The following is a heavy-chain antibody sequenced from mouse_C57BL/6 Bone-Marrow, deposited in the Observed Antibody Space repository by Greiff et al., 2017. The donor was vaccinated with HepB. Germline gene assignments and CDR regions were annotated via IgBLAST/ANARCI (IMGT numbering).Heavy chain of an antibody. D-gene: IGHD2-2*01. J-gene: IGHJ1*03. Sequence: EVKLLESGPGLVKPSQSLSLTCSVTGYSITSGYYWNWIRQFPGNKLEWMGYISYDGSNNYNPSLKNRISITRDTSKNQFFLKLNSVTTEDTATYYCAREGEVTTNFDVWGTGTTVTVSS. CDR2: ISYDGSN. V-gene: IGHV3-6*01. CDR3: AREGEVTTNFDV. CDR1: GYSITSGYY.